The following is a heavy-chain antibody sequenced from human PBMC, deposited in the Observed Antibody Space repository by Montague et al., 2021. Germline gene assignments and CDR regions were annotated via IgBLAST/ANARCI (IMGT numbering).Heavy chain of an antibody. CDR1: GDSISSKYF. CDR3: AVGSESAWELLHH. CDR2: IYHGTT. V-gene: IGHV4-4*02. D-gene: IGHD1-26*01. J-gene: IGHJ5*02. Sequence: SETQSLTCTVSGDSISSKYFWSWVRQPLGKGLEWIGEIYHGTTSYSPSLNGRLTVSMDTSKNQFSLNLSSVTAADTAIYYCAVGSESAWELLHHWGQGILVTVSS.